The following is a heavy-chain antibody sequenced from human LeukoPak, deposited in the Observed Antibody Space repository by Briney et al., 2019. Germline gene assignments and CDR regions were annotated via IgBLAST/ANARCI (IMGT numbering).Heavy chain of an antibody. Sequence: SETLSLACTVSGGSISSSSYYWGWIRQPPGKGLEWIGSIYYSGSTYYNPSLKSRVTISVDTSKNQFSLKLSSVTAADTAVYYCATFMVRGVIGMYWGQGTLVTVSS. D-gene: IGHD3-10*01. CDR2: IYYSGST. J-gene: IGHJ4*02. CDR1: GGSISSSSYY. V-gene: IGHV4-39*07. CDR3: ATFMVRGVIGMY.